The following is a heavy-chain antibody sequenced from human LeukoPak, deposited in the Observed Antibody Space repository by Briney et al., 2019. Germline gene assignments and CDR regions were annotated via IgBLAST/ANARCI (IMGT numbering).Heavy chain of an antibody. J-gene: IGHJ4*02. CDR3: ARDLDY. CDR1: GGSISSYY. V-gene: IGHV4-59*01. CDR2: IYYSGST. Sequence: SETLSLTCTVSGGSISSYYWSWIRQPPGKGLEWIGYIYYSGSTNYNPSLKSRVTISVDTSKNQFSLKLSSVTAADTAVYYCARDLDYWGQGTLVTVSS.